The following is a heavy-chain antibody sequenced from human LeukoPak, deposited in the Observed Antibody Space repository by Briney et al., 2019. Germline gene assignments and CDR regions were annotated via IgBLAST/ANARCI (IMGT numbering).Heavy chain of an antibody. D-gene: IGHD6-6*01. CDR2: ISGSGGST. V-gene: IGHV3-23*01. CDR1: GFTFSSYA. CDR3: AKDRVISSSSEGNWFDP. J-gene: IGHJ5*02. Sequence: TGGSLRLSCAASGFTFSSYAMSWVRQAPGKGLEWVSAISGSGGSTYYADSVKGRFTISRDNSKNTLYLQMNSLRAEDTAVYYCAKDRVISSSSEGNWFDPWGQGTLVTVSS.